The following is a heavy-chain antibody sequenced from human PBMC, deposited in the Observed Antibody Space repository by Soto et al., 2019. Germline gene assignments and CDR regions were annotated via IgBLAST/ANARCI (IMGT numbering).Heavy chain of an antibody. CDR3: AREGAIGDSSGYYYPSFDY. Sequence: PGGSLRLSCAASGFTFSSYEMNWVRQAPGKGLEWVSYISSSGSTIYYADSVKGRFTISRDNAKNSLYLQMNSLRAEDTAVYYCAREGAIGDSSGYYYPSFDYWGQGTLVTVSS. J-gene: IGHJ4*02. D-gene: IGHD3-22*01. CDR1: GFTFSSYE. V-gene: IGHV3-48*03. CDR2: ISSSGSTI.